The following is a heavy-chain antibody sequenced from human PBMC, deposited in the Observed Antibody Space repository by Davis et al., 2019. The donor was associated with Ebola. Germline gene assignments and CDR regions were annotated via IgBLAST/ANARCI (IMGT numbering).Heavy chain of an antibody. CDR1: GGSISSGGYY. CDR2: IYYSGST. V-gene: IGHV4-31*03. D-gene: IGHD6-19*01. CDR3: ARHAPHSGGWYLAWLDP. J-gene: IGHJ5*02. Sequence: SETLSLTCTVSGGSISSGGYYWSWIRQHPGKGLEWIGYIYYSGSTYYNPSLKSRVTISVDTSKNQFSLRLNSVTAADTAVYYCARHAPHSGGWYLAWLDPWGQGTLVTVSS.